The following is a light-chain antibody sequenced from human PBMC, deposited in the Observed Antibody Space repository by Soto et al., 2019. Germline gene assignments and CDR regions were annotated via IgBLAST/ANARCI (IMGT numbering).Light chain of an antibody. V-gene: IGKV3-20*01. CDR3: QQYGSSPHT. Sequence: EIVLTQSPGTLSLSPGERATLSCRASQSVSSSYLAWYQNKPGQAPRLLIYGASSRATGIPDRFSGSGSGTDFTLTIRRLEPEDFALYYCQQYGSSPHTFGQGTKLEIK. CDR1: QSVSSSY. CDR2: GAS. J-gene: IGKJ2*01.